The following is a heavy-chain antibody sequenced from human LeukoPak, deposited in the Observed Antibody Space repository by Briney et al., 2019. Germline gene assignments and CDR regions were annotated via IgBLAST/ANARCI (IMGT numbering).Heavy chain of an antibody. CDR1: GYTLTFYH. Sequence: ASVKVSCKASGYTLTFYHMHWARQAPGQGLEWMGIINPSGGSTSYAQKFQGRLTMTRDTSPSTVYMELSSLRSEDTAVYYCGRGERSGSFDNWGQGTLVTVSS. CDR2: INPSGGST. CDR3: GRGERSGSFDN. D-gene: IGHD1-26*01. V-gene: IGHV1-46*01. J-gene: IGHJ4*02.